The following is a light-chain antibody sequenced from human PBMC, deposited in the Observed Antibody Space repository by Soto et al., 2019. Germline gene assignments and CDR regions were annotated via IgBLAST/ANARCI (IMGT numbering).Light chain of an antibody. Sequence: QVTQYTSSLSGSVGDRVIITCRASRDVGSDVSWYQQKPGQAPKLLIYAASNLYTGVPSRFSGSRSGTEFTLTISSLQPEDFASYYCLQDYGDSWTFGQGTKVDIK. V-gene: IGKV1-6*02. J-gene: IGKJ1*01. CDR2: AAS. CDR1: RDVGSD. CDR3: LQDYGDSWT.